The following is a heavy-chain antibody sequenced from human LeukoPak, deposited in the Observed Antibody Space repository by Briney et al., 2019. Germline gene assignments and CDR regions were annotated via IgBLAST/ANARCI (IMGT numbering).Heavy chain of an antibody. CDR1: GFTFSSYS. CDR3: ARRAYSTAYWKHFDS. CDR2: ISSSSSTI. Sequence: PGGSLRLSCAASGFTFSSYSMNWVRQAPGKGLEWVSYISSSSSTIYYADSVRGRFTISRDNAKNSLYLQMNSLRAEDTAVYFCARRAYSTAYWKHFDSWGQGTLVTVSS. D-gene: IGHD1-1*01. J-gene: IGHJ4*02. V-gene: IGHV3-48*01.